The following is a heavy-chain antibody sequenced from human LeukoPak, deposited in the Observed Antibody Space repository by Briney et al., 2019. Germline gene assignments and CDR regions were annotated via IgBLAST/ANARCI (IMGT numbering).Heavy chain of an antibody. CDR2: ISYSGYT. V-gene: IGHV4-39*01. CDR1: GGPIRSGSYY. J-gene: IGHJ4*02. D-gene: IGHD6-19*01. Sequence: PSETLSLTCTVSGGPIRSGSYYWGWIRQPPGKGLEWIGSISYSGYTYYNPSLKSRVTMSVDTSKNQFSLKLSSVTAADTAVYYCARSIAVAGTDFDYWGQGTLVTVSS. CDR3: ARSIAVAGTDFDY.